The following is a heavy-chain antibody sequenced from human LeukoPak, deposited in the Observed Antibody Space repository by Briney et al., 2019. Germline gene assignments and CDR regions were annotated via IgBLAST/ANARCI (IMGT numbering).Heavy chain of an antibody. CDR2: ISGSGGST. CDR1: GFTFSSYA. V-gene: IGHV3-23*01. CDR3: AKGTGGSYTWGTYYFDY. J-gene: IGHJ4*02. D-gene: IGHD1-26*01. Sequence: PGGSLRLSCAASGFTFSSYAMSWVRQAPGKGLEWVSAISGSGGSTYYADSVKGRFTISRDNSKNTLYLQMNSLRAEDTAVYYCAKGTGGSYTWGTYYFDYWGQGALVTVSS.